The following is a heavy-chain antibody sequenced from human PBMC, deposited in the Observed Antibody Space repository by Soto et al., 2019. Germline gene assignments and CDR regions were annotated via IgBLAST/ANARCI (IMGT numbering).Heavy chain of an antibody. CDR3: ANDIGASITSVREVIPNGVSYGMDV. CDR2: ISWDGGST. D-gene: IGHD3-10*01. CDR1: GFTFDDYA. J-gene: IGHJ6*02. V-gene: IGHV3-43D*04. Sequence: LILSCAASGFTFDDYAMHWVRQAPGKGLEWVSLISWDGGSTYYSDSVKGRFTISTDNSNNSLYLQLNSLRAEDTAFYYCANDIGASITSVREVIPNGVSYGMDVWGQGTTVTVSS.